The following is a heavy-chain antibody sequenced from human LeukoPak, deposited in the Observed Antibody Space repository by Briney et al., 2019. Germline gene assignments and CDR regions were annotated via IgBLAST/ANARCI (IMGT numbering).Heavy chain of an antibody. CDR1: GFTFSSYG. CDR3: ARDRRAYSNSYYFDY. V-gene: IGHV3-33*01. CDR2: IWYDGSNK. D-gene: IGHD4-11*01. J-gene: IGHJ4*02. Sequence: PGRSLRLSCAASGFTFSSYGVHWVRQAPGKGLEWVAVIWYDGSNKYYADSVKGRFTISRDNAKNSLYLQMNSLRAEDTAVYYCARDRRAYSNSYYFDYWGQGTLVTVSS.